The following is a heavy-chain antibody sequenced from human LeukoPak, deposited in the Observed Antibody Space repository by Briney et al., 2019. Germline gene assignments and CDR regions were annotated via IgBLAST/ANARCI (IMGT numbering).Heavy chain of an antibody. Sequence: GASVEVSCRASGYTFSNYYVHWVRQAPGQGLEWMGIINPGGGSTTYSQKFQDRVTMTRDTSTNTVYMELSSLRSDDTAVYYCARDGRMTVANPNYFDSWGQGTLVTVSS. J-gene: IGHJ4*02. CDR2: INPGGGST. CDR3: ARDGRMTVANPNYFDS. CDR1: GYTFSNYY. D-gene: IGHD4/OR15-4a*01. V-gene: IGHV1-46*01.